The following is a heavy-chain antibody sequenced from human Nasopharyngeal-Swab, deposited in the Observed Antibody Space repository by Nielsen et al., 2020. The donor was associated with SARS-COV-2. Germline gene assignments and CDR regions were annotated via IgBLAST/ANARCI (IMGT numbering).Heavy chain of an antibody. CDR1: GFIISSYG. Sequence: GGSLRLSCTASGFIISSYGMHWVGQAPGKGLEWVAVIWYDGSNKYYADSVKGRFTISRDNSKNTLYLQMISLRAEYTSVYYCAREVRGSYWPAFDIWGQGTMVTVSS. CDR2: IWYDGSNK. V-gene: IGHV3-33*01. CDR3: AREVRGSYWPAFDI. D-gene: IGHD1-26*01. J-gene: IGHJ3*02.